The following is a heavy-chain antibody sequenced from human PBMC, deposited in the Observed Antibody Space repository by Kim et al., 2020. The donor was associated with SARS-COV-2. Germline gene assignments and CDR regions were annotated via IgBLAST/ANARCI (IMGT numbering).Heavy chain of an antibody. J-gene: IGHJ3*02. Sequence: SVKVSCKASGFTFTSSAVQWVRQARGQRLEWIGWIVVGSGNTNYAQKFQERVTITRDMSTSTAYMELSRLRSEDTAVYYCAADLGSFYRDSSGFDIWGQGTLVTVSS. D-gene: IGHD3-22*01. CDR1: GFTFTSSA. V-gene: IGHV1-58*01. CDR2: IVVGSGNT. CDR3: AADLGSFYRDSSGFDI.